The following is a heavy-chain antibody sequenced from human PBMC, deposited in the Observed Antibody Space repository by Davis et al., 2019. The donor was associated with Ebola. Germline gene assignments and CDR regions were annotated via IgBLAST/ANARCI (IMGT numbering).Heavy chain of an antibody. CDR2: ISYDGINQ. J-gene: IGHJ6*04. D-gene: IGHD3-3*01. CDR3: AKGSVTIFGVAPDYYGMDV. V-gene: IGHV3-30*04. CDR1: GFTFSSYA. Sequence: GGSLRLSCAASGFTFSSYAMHWVRQAPGKGLEWVAVISYDGINQYYADSVKGRFTISRDNSKNTLYLQMNSLRAEDTAVYYCAKGSVTIFGVAPDYYGMDVWGKGTTVTVSS.